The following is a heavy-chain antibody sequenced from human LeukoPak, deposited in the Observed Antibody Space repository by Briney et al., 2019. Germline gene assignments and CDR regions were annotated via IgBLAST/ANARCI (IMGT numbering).Heavy chain of an antibody. D-gene: IGHD3-9*01. CDR2: VTGSGGST. CDR1: GFTFSNYA. Sequence: GASLRLSCVASGFTFSNYAMSWVRQAPGKRLEWVSAVTGSGGSTYYADSVKGRFTISRDNSRNTLFLQMNSLRAEDTAVYYCAKWGDFDILTGYYVSGFWGQGTLVTVSS. V-gene: IGHV3-23*01. CDR3: AKWGDFDILTGYYVSGF. J-gene: IGHJ4*02.